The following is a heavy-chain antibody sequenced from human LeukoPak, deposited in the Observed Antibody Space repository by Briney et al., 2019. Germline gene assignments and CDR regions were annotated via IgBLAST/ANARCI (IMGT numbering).Heavy chain of an antibody. J-gene: IGHJ1*01. CDR3: ATYNSNNGREFQH. V-gene: IGHV3-30*02. Sequence: PGGSLRLSCAASGFIFSSYGMHWVRQAPGKGLEWVAFIRYDESNKYYADSVKGRFTISRDNAKNSLYLQMNSLRVEDTAIYYCATYNSNNGREFQHWGQGTLVTVSS. D-gene: IGHD2-8*01. CDR1: GFIFSSYG. CDR2: IRYDESNK.